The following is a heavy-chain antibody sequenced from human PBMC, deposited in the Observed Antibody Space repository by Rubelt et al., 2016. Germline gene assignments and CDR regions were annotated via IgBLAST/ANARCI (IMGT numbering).Heavy chain of an antibody. J-gene: IGHJ4*02. CDR1: GYSFTSYL. D-gene: IGHD5-12*01. Sequence: EVQLVQSGPEVKRPGESLRISCKGSGYSFTSYLIGWVRQMPGKGLEWMGIIYPAYSDTRYSPSFRGQATIPADRSLTTAYLQWGRLWASDTGTYFCARLSGDGGGHLNSWGQGTLVTVSS. V-gene: IGHV5-51*01. CDR2: IYPAYSDT. CDR3: ARLSGDGGGHLNS.